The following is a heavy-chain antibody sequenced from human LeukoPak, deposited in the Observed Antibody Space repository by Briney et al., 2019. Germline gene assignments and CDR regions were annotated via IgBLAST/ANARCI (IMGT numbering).Heavy chain of an antibody. Sequence: GSLRLSCAASGFTFSSYWMSWVRQAPGKGLEWVANIKQDGSEKYYVDSVKGRFTISRDNAKNSLYLQMNSLRAEDTAVYYCARDNPSVTMVRGASDYWGQGTLVTVSS. D-gene: IGHD3-10*01. V-gene: IGHV3-7*01. CDR1: GFTFSSYW. J-gene: IGHJ4*02. CDR3: ARDNPSVTMVRGASDY. CDR2: IKQDGSEK.